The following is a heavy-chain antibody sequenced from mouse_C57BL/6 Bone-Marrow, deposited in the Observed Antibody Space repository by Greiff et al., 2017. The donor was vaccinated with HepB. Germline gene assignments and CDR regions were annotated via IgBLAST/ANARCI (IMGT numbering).Heavy chain of an antibody. CDR3: VLYDGYHGRYWYFDV. Sequence: QVQLQQPGAELVRPGTSVKLSCKASGYTFTSYWMHWVKQRPGQGLEWIGVIDPSDSYTNYNQKFKGKATLTVDTSSSTAYMQLSSLTSEDSAVYYCVLYDGYHGRYWYFDVWGTGTTVTVSS. CDR2: IDPSDSYT. J-gene: IGHJ1*03. D-gene: IGHD2-3*01. CDR1: GYTFTSYW. V-gene: IGHV1-59*01.